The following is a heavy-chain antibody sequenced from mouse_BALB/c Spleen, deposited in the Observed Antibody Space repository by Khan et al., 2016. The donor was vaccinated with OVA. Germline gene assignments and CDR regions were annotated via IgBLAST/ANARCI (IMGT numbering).Heavy chain of an antibody. CDR2: ISYSGYT. V-gene: IGHV3-2*02. CDR1: GYSITSDYA. J-gene: IGHJ2*01. Sequence: EVQLQESGPGLMKPPQSLSLTCTVTGYSITSDYAWNWIRQFPGNKLEWMGYISYSGYTSYNPSLKSRISVTRDTSKNQFFLQLNSVTTEDTATYFSARSVYYSGSTYYYFDFWGQGTTLTVSA. CDR3: ARSVYYSGSTYYYFDF. D-gene: IGHD1-1*01.